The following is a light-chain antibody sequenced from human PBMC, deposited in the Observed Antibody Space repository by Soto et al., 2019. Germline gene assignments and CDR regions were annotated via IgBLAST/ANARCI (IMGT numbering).Light chain of an antibody. CDR3: QPSEGTLFT. V-gene: IGKV1-39*01. Sequence: DIQMTQSPSSLSASVGDRVTITCRASQTIIRYLNWYQQKPGRAPNLLIYAASSLHTGVPSRFSASGSRTEFPLTTSTLQPADSATYYCQPSEGTLFTFGPGTRV. CDR2: AAS. J-gene: IGKJ3*01. CDR1: QTIIRY.